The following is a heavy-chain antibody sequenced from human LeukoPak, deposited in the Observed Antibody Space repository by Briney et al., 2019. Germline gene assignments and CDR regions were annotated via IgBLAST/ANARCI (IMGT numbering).Heavy chain of an antibody. CDR3: ARDRPLTYYYDSSGYDGDDY. V-gene: IGHV1-46*01. D-gene: IGHD3-22*01. CDR2: INPSGGST. Sequence: ASVKVSCKASGYTFTSYYMHWVRQAPGQGLEWMGIINPSGGSTSYAQKFQGRVTMTRDTSTSTVYMELSSLRFEDTAVYYCARDRPLTYYYDSSGYDGDDYWGQGTLVTVSS. J-gene: IGHJ4*02. CDR1: GYTFTSYY.